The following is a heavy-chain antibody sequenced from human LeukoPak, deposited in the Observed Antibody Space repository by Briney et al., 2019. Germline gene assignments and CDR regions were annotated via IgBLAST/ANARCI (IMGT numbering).Heavy chain of an antibody. J-gene: IGHJ3*02. CDR2: ISGSGGST. Sequence: GGSLRLSCAASGFTFSSSAMSWVRQAPGKGLEWVSAISGSGGSTYYADSVKGRFTISRDNSKNTLYLQMNSLRAEDTAVYYCADDIAVAGAHDAFDIWGQGTMVTVSS. CDR3: ADDIAVAGAHDAFDI. V-gene: IGHV3-23*01. D-gene: IGHD6-19*01. CDR1: GFTFSSSA.